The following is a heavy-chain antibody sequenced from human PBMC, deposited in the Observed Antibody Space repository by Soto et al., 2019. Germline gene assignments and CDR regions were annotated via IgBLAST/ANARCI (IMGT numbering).Heavy chain of an antibody. V-gene: IGHV3-66*01. Sequence: EVQLVESGGGLVQPGGSLRLSCVASGFTVSNNYMTWVRQAPGKGLEWVSNMYSGGRTYYTDSVKGRCTISRDSSTNTLYLHTDNVRAEDTAVYYCARDPGVNWAWGKGTTVAISS. J-gene: IGHJ6*04. D-gene: IGHD2-8*01. CDR1: GFTVSNNY. CDR2: MYSGGRT. CDR3: ARDPGVNWA.